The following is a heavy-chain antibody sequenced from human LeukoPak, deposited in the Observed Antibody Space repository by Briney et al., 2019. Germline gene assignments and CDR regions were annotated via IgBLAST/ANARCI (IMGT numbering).Heavy chain of an antibody. J-gene: IGHJ4*02. Sequence: SETLTLTCTVSGGSISSYYWSWIRQPPGKGLEWIGYIYYSGSTNYNPSLKSRVTISVDTSKNQFSLKLSSVTAADTAVYYCAREWRTYYDILTGYWYWGQGTLVTVSS. CDR3: AREWRTYYDILTGYWY. V-gene: IGHV4-59*01. CDR2: IYYSGST. CDR1: GGSISSYY. D-gene: IGHD3-9*01.